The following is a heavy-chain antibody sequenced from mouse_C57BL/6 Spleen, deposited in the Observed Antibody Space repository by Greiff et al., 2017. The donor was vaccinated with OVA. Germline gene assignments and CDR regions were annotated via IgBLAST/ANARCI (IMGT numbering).Heavy chain of an antibody. CDR3: ASRLCDYEDDFDY. Sequence: QVQLQQPGAELVKPGASVKVSCKASGYTFTSYWMPWVQQRPGQGLEWIGRIHPSDSDTTYTQKFKGKATLTVDKSSSTAYMQLSSLTSDDAAVDYCASRLCDYEDDFDYWGQGTTLTVSS. V-gene: IGHV1-74*01. D-gene: IGHD2-4*01. J-gene: IGHJ2*01. CDR1: GYTFTSYW. CDR2: IHPSDSDT.